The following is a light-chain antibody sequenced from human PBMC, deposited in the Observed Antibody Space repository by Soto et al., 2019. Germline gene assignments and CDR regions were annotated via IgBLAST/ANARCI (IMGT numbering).Light chain of an antibody. J-gene: IGKJ1*01. CDR1: QSVSSNS. Sequence: EIVLTQSPGTLPLSPGERATLSCRASQSVSSNSLAWYQQKPGQAPRLLIYGASSRATGIPDRFSGSGSGTDFTLTISRLEPEDFAVYYCQHQGTFGQGTKVDIK. CDR2: GAS. CDR3: QHQGT. V-gene: IGKV3-20*01.